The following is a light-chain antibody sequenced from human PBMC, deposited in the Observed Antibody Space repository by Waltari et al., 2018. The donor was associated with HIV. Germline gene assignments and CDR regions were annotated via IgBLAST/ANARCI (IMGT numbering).Light chain of an antibody. CDR2: GNG. J-gene: IGLJ3*02. CDR3: QSYDSSLSGSV. CDR1: SPNIGAGYD. V-gene: IGLV1-40*01. Sequence: QSVLTQPPSVSGAPGQRVTISCTGSSPNIGAGYDVHWYQQFPGAAPKLLINGNGNRPAGVPDRFSDSKSGTSASLAVTGLQAEDGADYYGQSYDSSLSGSVCGGGTKLTVL.